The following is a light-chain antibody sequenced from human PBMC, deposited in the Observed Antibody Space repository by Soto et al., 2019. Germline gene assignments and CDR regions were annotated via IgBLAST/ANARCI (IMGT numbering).Light chain of an antibody. CDR2: DAS. CDR3: QQRSNWPPGAT. V-gene: IGKV3-11*01. J-gene: IGKJ4*01. CDR1: QSVSSY. Sequence: EIVLTQSPATLPLSPGERATLSCRASQSVSSYLAWYQQKPGQAPRLLIYDASNRATGIPARFSGSGSGTDLTLTISSLEPEDFAVYYCQQRSNWPPGATFGGGTKVEIK.